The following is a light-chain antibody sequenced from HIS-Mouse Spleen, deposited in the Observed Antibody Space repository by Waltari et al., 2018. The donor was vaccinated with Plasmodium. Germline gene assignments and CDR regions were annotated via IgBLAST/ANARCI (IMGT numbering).Light chain of an antibody. CDR1: SSDVGGYHY. J-gene: IGLJ2*01. CDR3: SSYAGSNNMV. CDR2: EVS. Sequence: QSALTQPPSASGSPGQSVTISCTGTSSDVGGYHYVSWYQKHPGQAPKTMIYEVSKRPSGVPDRFSGSKSGSPASLTVSGLQAEDEADYYCSSYAGSNNMVFGGGTKLTVL. V-gene: IGLV2-8*01.